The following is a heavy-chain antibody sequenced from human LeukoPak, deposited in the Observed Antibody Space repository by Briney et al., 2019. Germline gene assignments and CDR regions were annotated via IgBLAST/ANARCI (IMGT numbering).Heavy chain of an antibody. D-gene: IGHD5-24*01. J-gene: IGHJ4*01. Sequence: PSQTLSLTCVISGDSVSSNSAAWTWIRQSPSRGLEWLGRTYYRSRWYNDYAVSVKSRITINPDTSRNQFSLQLNSVTPEDTAVYYCSREPHGYTYYFDCWGQGTLVTVSS. V-gene: IGHV6-1*01. CDR1: GDSVSSNSAA. CDR3: SREPHGYTYYFDC. CDR2: TYYRSRWYN.